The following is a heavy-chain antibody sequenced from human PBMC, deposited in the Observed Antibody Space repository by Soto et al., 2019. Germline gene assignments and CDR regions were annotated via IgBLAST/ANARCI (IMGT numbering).Heavy chain of an antibody. CDR1: GYTFSSYG. Sequence: ASVKVSCKASGYTFSSYGMHWLRQAPGQRLEWMGWINTGNGITKYSQNFQGRVSITRDTPATTVYMELSSLRSEDTAVYYCARGRILYYFMDVWGQGTMLTVSS. CDR3: ARGRILYYFMDV. V-gene: IGHV1-3*04. D-gene: IGHD2-15*01. CDR2: INTGNGIT. J-gene: IGHJ6*02.